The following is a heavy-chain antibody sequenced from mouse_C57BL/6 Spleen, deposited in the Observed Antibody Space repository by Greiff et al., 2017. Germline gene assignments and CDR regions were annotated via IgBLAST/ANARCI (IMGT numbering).Heavy chain of an antibody. V-gene: IGHV5-4*01. J-gene: IGHJ1*03. CDR2: ISDGGSYT. CDR3: ARDRGYGYFDV. D-gene: IGHD3-1*01. CDR1: GFTFSSYA. Sequence: DVQLVESGGGLVKPGGSLKLSCAASGFTFSSYAMSWVRQTPEKRLEWVATISDGGSYTYSPDNVKGRFTISRDNAKNNLYLQMSHLKSEDTAMYYCARDRGYGYFDVWGTGTTVTVSS.